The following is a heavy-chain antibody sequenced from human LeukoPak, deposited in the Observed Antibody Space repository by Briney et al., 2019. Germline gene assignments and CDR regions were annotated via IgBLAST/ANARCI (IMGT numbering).Heavy chain of an antibody. CDR2: MNPNSGNT. CDR1: GGTFSSYD. V-gene: IGHV1-8*02. Sequence: ASVKVSCKASGGTFSSYDINWVRQATGQGLEWMGWMNPNSGNTGYAQKFQGRVTMTRNTSISTAYMELSSLRSEDTAVYYCARESSSWQYNWFDPWGQGTLVTVSS. CDR3: ARESSSWQYNWFDP. D-gene: IGHD6-13*01. J-gene: IGHJ5*02.